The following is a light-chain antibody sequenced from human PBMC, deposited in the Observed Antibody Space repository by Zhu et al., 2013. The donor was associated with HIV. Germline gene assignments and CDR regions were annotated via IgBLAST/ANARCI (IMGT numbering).Light chain of an antibody. CDR1: QSFTSGY. V-gene: IGKV3-20*01. J-gene: IGKJ2*03. CDR3: QQYNNWPPYS. Sequence: EIVLTQSPGTLSLSPGERATLTCRASQSFTSGYLAWYQQKPGQAPRLLIYGASSRATGIPDRFSGSGSGTDSTLTISSLEPEDFAVYYCQQYNNWPPYSFGPGDRXWRSN. CDR2: GAS.